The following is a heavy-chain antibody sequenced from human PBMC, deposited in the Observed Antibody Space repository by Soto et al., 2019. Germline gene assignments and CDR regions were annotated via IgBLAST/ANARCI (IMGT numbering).Heavy chain of an antibody. D-gene: IGHD6-6*01. J-gene: IGHJ6*02. CDR1: GYTFTSYG. V-gene: IGHV1-18*01. Sequence: QVQLVQSGAEVKKPGASVKVSCKASGYTFTSYGISWVRQAPGQGLEWMGWISAYNGNTNYAQKLQGRVTMTTDTSPSTAYMELRSLRSDDTAVYYCARDKSSSSRDYYYYYGMDVWGQGTTVTVSS. CDR3: ARDKSSSSRDYYYYYGMDV. CDR2: ISAYNGNT.